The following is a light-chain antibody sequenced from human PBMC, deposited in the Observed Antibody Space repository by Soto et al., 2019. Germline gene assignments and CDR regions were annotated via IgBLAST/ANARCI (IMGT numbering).Light chain of an antibody. CDR1: RPAVRQY. CDR3: QQDGRSPT. Sequence: EIVLTQSPDALSLSPGKRVSLSSRASRPAVRQYIAWYHQKPGQAPRLLLHDAVSRATGIPDRLSGSGSGSGTDFTLFISTLEPEYCGVYYCQQDGRSPTFAPGTKVEVK. V-gene: IGKV3-20*01. CDR2: DAV. J-gene: IGKJ3*01.